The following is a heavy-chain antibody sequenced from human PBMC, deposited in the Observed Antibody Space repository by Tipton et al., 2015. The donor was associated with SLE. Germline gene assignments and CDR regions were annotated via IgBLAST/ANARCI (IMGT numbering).Heavy chain of an antibody. CDR2: ISSTSSTI. V-gene: IGHV3-48*02. CDR1: GFTFSSYS. D-gene: IGHD1-26*01. Sequence: SLRLSCAASGFTFSSYSMNWVRQAPGKGLEWLSYISSTSSTIYYADSVKGRFTISRDNAKNSLYLQMNSLRDEDTAVYYCARARYSGSYWYFDYWGQGTLVTVSS. J-gene: IGHJ4*02. CDR3: ARARYSGSYWYFDY.